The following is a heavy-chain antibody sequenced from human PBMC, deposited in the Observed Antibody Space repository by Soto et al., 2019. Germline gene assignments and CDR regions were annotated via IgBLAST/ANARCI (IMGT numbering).Heavy chain of an antibody. CDR2: IHYSGTT. Sequence: KPSETLSVTCTVSGGSISSYYWFWIRQPPGEGLEWIGYIHYSGTTKYTASLESRATISLAASKNQFSLTLNSVTTADTALYYCARGAYCGGDCFYWFDPWGQGTLVTVPQ. D-gene: IGHD2-21*02. V-gene: IGHV4-59*13. CDR1: GGSISSYY. CDR3: ARGAYCGGDCFYWFDP. J-gene: IGHJ5*02.